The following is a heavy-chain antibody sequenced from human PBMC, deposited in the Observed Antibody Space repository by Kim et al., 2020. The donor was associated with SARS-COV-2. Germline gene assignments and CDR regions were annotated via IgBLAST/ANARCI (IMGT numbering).Heavy chain of an antibody. CDR3: ARRYYDSSGFEYFDY. J-gene: IGHJ4*02. V-gene: IGHV5-51*04. D-gene: IGHD3-22*01. Sequence: RPSFQGQVTISADKPINTAYLQWSSLRASDTAMYYCARRYYDSSGFEYFDYWGQGTLVTVSS.